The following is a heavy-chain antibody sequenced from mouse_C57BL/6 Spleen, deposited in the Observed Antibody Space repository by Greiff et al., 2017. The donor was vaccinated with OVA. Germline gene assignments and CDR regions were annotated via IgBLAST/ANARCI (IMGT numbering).Heavy chain of an antibody. CDR1: GFTFSDYG. V-gene: IGHV5-17*01. Sequence: EVMLVESGGGLVKPGGSLKLSCAASGFTFSDYGMHWVRQAPEKGLEWVAYISSGSSAIYYADTVKGRFTISRDNAKNNLFLQMTSLRSEDTAMYYCANYYGSSYGGYYAMDYWGQGTSVTVSS. J-gene: IGHJ4*01. CDR2: ISSGSSAI. CDR3: ANYYGSSYGGYYAMDY. D-gene: IGHD1-1*01.